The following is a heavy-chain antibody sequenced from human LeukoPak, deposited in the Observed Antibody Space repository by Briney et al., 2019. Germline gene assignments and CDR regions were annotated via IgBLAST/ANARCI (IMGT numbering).Heavy chain of an antibody. D-gene: IGHD2-2*01. J-gene: IGHJ4*02. CDR2: ISGSGGST. CDR1: GFIFSTYG. Sequence: GGSLRLSCAASGFIFSTYGMSWVRQAPGKGLEWVSAISGSGGSTYYADSVKGRFTISRDNSKNTLYLQMNSLRAEDTAVYYCAKDPTTLRYCSSTSCYLYGWGQGTLVTVSS. CDR3: AKDPTTLRYCSSTSCYLYG. V-gene: IGHV3-23*01.